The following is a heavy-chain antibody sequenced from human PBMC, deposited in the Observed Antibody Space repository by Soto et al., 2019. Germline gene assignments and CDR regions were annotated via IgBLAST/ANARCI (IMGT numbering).Heavy chain of an antibody. CDR1: RSTFSTSA. D-gene: IGHD5-18*01. V-gene: IGHV1-58*01. J-gene: IGHJ3*02. CDR3: AAGDTVMVTSAFHI. CDR2: IVVGTGDT. Sequence: SSVKVSCKASRSTFSTSAVQWVRQARGQRLESIGWIVVGTGDTKYEQKFQGRVSITTDMSTSTVYMEVSSLRSEDTAMYYCAAGDTVMVTSAFHIWGQGTMVTVSS.